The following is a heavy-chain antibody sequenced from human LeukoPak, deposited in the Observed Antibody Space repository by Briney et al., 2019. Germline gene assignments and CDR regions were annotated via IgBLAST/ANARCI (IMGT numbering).Heavy chain of an antibody. Sequence: ASVKVSCKASGYTFTSYGINWVRQAPGQGLEWMGWISAYNGKTNYAQKLQGRVTMTTDTSTSTAYMELRSLRSDDTAVYYCARDDALVATGSFDYWGQGTLVSVSS. J-gene: IGHJ4*02. V-gene: IGHV1-18*01. CDR3: ARDDALVATGSFDY. D-gene: IGHD5-12*01. CDR2: ISAYNGKT. CDR1: GYTFTSYG.